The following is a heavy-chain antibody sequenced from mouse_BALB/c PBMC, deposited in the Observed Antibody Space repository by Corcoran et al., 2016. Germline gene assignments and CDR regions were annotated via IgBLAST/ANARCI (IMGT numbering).Heavy chain of an antibody. Sequence: EVQLQQSGAELVRPGALVKLSCKASGFNIKDYYMHWVKQRPEQGLEWIGWIDPENGNTIYDPKFQGKASITADTSSNTAYLQLSSLTSEDTAVYYCARSTYYYRYGGRQLDYWGQGTTLTVSS. CDR1: GFNIKDYY. V-gene: IGHV14-1*02. CDR3: ARSTYYYRYGGRQLDY. CDR2: IDPENGNT. D-gene: IGHD2-14*01. J-gene: IGHJ2*01.